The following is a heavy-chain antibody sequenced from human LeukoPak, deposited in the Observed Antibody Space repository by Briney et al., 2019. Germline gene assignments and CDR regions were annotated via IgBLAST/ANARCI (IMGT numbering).Heavy chain of an antibody. J-gene: IGHJ4*02. D-gene: IGHD2-15*01. CDR1: GGSISSGGYY. Sequence: PSETLSLTCTVSGGSISSGGYYWSWIRQHPGKGLEWIGYIYYSGSTYYNPSLKSRVTISVDTSKNQFSLKPSSVTAADTAVYYCASPNCSGGSCYVDYWGQGTLVTVSS. CDR2: IYYSGST. V-gene: IGHV4-31*03. CDR3: ASPNCSGGSCYVDY.